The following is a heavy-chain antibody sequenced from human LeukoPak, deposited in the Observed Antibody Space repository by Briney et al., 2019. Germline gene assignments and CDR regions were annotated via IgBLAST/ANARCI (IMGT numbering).Heavy chain of an antibody. CDR1: GGSISSSSYY. CDR3: ASSLDSVPQN. Sequence: SETLSLTCTVSGGSISSSSYYWGWIRQPPGKGLEWIGSIYYSGSTYYNPSLKSRVTISVDTSKNQFSLKLSSVTAADTAVYYCASSLDSVPQNWGQGTLVTVSS. V-gene: IGHV4-39*01. J-gene: IGHJ4*02. CDR2: IYYSGST. D-gene: IGHD3-22*01.